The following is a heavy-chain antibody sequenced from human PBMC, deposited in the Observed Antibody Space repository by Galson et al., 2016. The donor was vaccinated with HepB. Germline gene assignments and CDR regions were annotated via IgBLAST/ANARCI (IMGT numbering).Heavy chain of an antibody. CDR2: ISYDGDKK. V-gene: IGHV3-30*04. Sequence: SLRLSCAASGFTLKDYTMYWVRQAAGKGLEWVASISYDGDKKYDADSVKGRFTISRDNSKNTLYLQMDSLGPEDTAVYYCARDVSPPDCSGGIYQPWDCLDPWGQGTLVTVSS. CDR3: ARDVSPPDCSGGIYQPWDCLDP. J-gene: IGHJ5*02. CDR1: GFTLKDYT. D-gene: IGHD2-15*01.